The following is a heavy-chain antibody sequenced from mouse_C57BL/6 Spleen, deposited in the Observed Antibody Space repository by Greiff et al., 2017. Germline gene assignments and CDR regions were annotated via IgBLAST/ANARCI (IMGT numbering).Heavy chain of an antibody. Sequence: VQLQQSVAELVRPGASVKLSCTASGFNIKNTYMHWVKQRPEQGLEWIGRIDPANGNTKYAPKFQGKATITADTSSNTAYLQLSSLTSEDTAIYYCARGQRDYYGSSYSYYYAMDYWGQGTSVTVSS. CDR3: ARGQRDYYGSSYSYYYAMDY. J-gene: IGHJ4*01. V-gene: IGHV14-3*01. D-gene: IGHD1-1*01. CDR2: IDPANGNT. CDR1: GFNIKNTY.